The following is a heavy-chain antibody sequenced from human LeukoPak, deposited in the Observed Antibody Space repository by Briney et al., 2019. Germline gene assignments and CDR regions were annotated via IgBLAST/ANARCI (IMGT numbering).Heavy chain of an antibody. CDR2: ISYDGSNK. Sequence: TGGSLRLSCAASGFTFSSYAMHWVRQAPGKGLGWVAVISYDGSNKYYADSVKGRFTISRDNSKNTLYLQMNSLRAEDTAVYYCAKDREYSYGFFDDWGQGTLVTVSS. V-gene: IGHV3-30*04. D-gene: IGHD5-18*01. CDR3: AKDREYSYGFFDD. CDR1: GFTFSSYA. J-gene: IGHJ5*02.